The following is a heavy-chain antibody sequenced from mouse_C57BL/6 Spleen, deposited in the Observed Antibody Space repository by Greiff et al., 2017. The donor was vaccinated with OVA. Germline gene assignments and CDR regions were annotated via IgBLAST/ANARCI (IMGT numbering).Heavy chain of an antibody. CDR2: INYDGSST. Sequence: EVQLVESEGGLVQPGSSMKLSCTASGFTFSDYYMAWVRQVPEKGLEWVANINYDGSSTYYLDSLKSRFIISRDNAKNILYLQMSSLKSEDTATYYCARDEGNYGFAYWGQGTLVTVSA. CDR3: ARDEGNYGFAY. J-gene: IGHJ3*01. D-gene: IGHD2-1*01. V-gene: IGHV5-16*01. CDR1: GFTFSDYY.